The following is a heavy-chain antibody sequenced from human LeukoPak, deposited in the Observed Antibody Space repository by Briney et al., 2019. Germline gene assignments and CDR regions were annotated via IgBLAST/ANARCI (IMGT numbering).Heavy chain of an antibody. D-gene: IGHD3-3*01. CDR1: GFTFSSYS. CDR2: ISSSSSYI. V-gene: IGHV3-21*01. J-gene: IGHJ4*02. CDR3: ARAMRFLEWLPNYYFDY. Sequence: PGGSLRLSCAASGFTFSSYSITWVRQTPGKGLEWVSSISSSSSYIYYADSVKGRFTISRDNAKNSLYLQMNSLRAEDTAVYYCARAMRFLEWLPNYYFDYWGQGTLVTVSS.